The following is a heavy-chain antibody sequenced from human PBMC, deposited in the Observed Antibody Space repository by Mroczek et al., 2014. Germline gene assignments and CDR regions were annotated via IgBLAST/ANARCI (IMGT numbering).Heavy chain of an antibody. CDR3: ARAVHSSWYPYYYYYMDV. CDR1: GGSISSSSYY. CDR2: IYYSGST. D-gene: IGHD6-13*01. V-gene: IGHV4-39*01. Sequence: QVQLQESGPGLVKPSETLSLTCTVSGGSISSSSYYWGWIRQPPGKGLEWIGSIYYSGSTYYNPSLKSRVTISVDTSKNQFSLKLSSVTAADTAVYYCARAVHSSWYPYYYYYMDVWGKGTTVTVSS. J-gene: IGHJ6*03.